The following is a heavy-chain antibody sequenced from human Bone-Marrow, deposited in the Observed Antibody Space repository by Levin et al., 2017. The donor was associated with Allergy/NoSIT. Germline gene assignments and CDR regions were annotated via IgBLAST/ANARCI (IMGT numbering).Heavy chain of an antibody. J-gene: IGHJ6*03. V-gene: IGHV3-21*01. CDR2: LSGESTYI. Sequence: GGSLRLSCAASGFTFGSYNMYWVRQAPGKGLECVSSLSGESTYIFYADSVKGRFTVSRDNARNSLYLQMNRLRVEDTAVYYCARGQFGDYYYMDVWGNGTTVSVSS. D-gene: IGHD3-10*01. CDR1: GFTFGSYN. CDR3: ARGQFGDYYYMDV.